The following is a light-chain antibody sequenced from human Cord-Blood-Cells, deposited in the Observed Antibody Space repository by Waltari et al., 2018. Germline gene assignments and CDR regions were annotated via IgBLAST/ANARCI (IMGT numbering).Light chain of an antibody. CDR3: QQSYSTPWT. CDR2: APS. J-gene: IGKJ1*01. V-gene: IGKV1-39*01. CDR1: QSISSY. Sequence: DIQMPQSTSSLSASVGDRVTIPCRASQSISSYLNWYQQKPGKAPKLLIYAPSSLQSGVPSRFSGSGSGTDFTLTISSLQPEDFATYDCQQSYSTPWTFGQGTTVEIK.